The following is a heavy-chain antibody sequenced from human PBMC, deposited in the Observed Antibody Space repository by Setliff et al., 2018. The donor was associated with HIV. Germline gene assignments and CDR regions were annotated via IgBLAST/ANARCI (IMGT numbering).Heavy chain of an antibody. CDR2: MNPNSGNT. J-gene: IGHJ4*02. Sequence: ASVKVSCKASGYTFTNYDINWVRQATGQGLEWMGWMNPNSGNTGYAQKFQGRVTMTRNTSISTAYMDLRSLRSDDTAMYYCAREKYGDKFDYWGQGTLVTVSS. CDR3: AREKYGDKFDY. CDR1: GYTFTNYD. V-gene: IGHV1-8*01. D-gene: IGHD2-8*01.